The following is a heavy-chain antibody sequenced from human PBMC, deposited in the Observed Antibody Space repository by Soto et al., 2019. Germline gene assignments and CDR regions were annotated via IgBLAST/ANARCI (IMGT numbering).Heavy chain of an antibody. CDR2: ISTYNGDT. Sequence: QVQLVQSGAEVKKPGASVKVSCKASGYSFTTYGISWVRQAPGQGLEWMGWISTYNGDTDYAQNLQGRVTMTTDTSTTTAYMVLRSLRSDHTAVYYCAREGSRPYYYYGMDVWGQGTTVTVSS. J-gene: IGHJ6*02. CDR1: GYSFTTYG. CDR3: AREGSRPYYYYGMDV. D-gene: IGHD2-15*01. V-gene: IGHV1-18*01.